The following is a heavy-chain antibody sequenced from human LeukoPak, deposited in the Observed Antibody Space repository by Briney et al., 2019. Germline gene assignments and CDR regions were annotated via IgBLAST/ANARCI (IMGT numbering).Heavy chain of an antibody. D-gene: IGHD2-15*01. CDR1: GGTFSSYT. V-gene: IGHV1-69*02. CDR3: AFLARIVVVVAATDY. CDR2: IIPILGIA. J-gene: IGHJ4*02. Sequence: SVKVSCKASGGTFSSYTISWVRQAPGQGLEWMGRIIPILGIANYAQKFQGRVTITADKSTSTAYMELSSLRSEDTAVYYCAFLARIVVVVAATDYWGQGTQVTVSS.